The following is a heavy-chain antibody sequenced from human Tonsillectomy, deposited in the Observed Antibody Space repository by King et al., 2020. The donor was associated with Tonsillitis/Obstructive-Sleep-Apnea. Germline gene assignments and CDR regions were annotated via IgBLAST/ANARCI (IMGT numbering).Heavy chain of an antibody. D-gene: IGHD6-6*01. CDR1: GYSFTTYW. V-gene: IGHV5-51*01. Sequence: VQLVESGAEVKRPGESLKISCKGSGYSFTTYWNAWVRQMPGKGLEWMGIIYPGDSDTRYSPSFQGQVTISADKSITTGYLQWDSLKASDTAMYYCPTTGGAARPFDYWGQGTLVTVSS. J-gene: IGHJ4*02. CDR3: PTTGGAARPFDY. CDR2: IYPGDSDT.